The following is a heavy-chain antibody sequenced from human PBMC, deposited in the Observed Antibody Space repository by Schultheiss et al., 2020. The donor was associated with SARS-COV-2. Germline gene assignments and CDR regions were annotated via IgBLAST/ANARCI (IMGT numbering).Heavy chain of an antibody. D-gene: IGHD3-10*01. J-gene: IGHJ5*02. Sequence: GGSLRLSCAASGFTFSSYAMHWVRQAPGKGLEWVAVISYDGSNKYYADSVKGRFTISRDNAKNSLYLQMNSLIAEDKAVYYCACAMVQAPGRDWFDPWGRGAVGTVAS. CDR2: ISYDGSNK. CDR1: GFTFSSYA. V-gene: IGHV3-30-3*01. CDR3: ACAMVQAPGRDWFDP.